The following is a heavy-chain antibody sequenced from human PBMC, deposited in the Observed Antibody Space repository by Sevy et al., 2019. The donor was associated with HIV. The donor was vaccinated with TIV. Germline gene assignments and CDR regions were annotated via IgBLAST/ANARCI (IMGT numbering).Heavy chain of an antibody. CDR1: GFTFSRYG. CDR3: AREGSGDTGVTGGIDY. D-gene: IGHD5-18*01. J-gene: IGHJ4*02. Sequence: GGSLRLSCAASGFTFSRYGMHWVRQAPGKGLEWAAIIWYDGSNKYYRESVMGRFTISRDNSKNMLYLQMNSLTSEDTAVYYCAREGSGDTGVTGGIDYWGQGTLVTVSS. CDR2: IWYDGSNK. V-gene: IGHV3-33*01.